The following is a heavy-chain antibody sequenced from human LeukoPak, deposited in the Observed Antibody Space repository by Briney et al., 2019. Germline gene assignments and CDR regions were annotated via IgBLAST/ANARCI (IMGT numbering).Heavy chain of an antibody. CDR3: ARENPSGYYNRPIDY. V-gene: IGHV4-59*01. CDR2: IYYSGSI. CDR1: GASISSYY. D-gene: IGHD3-22*01. Sequence: PSETLSLTCTVSGASISSYYWSWIRQPPGKGLEWIGDIYYSGSIKYNPSLKSRVTMSVDTSKNQFSLKLSSVTAADTAIYYCARENPSGYYNRPIDYWGQETLVTVSS. J-gene: IGHJ4*02.